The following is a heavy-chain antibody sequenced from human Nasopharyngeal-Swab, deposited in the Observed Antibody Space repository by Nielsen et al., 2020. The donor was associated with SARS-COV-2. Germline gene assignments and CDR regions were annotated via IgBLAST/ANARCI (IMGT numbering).Heavy chain of an antibody. CDR3: ARDPSTITMVRGVIPHGAFDI. CDR1: GGSISSYY. D-gene: IGHD3-10*01. Sequence: ETLSLTCTVSGGSISSYYWSWIRQPPGKGLEWIGYIYYSGSTNYNPSLKSRVTISVDTSKNQFSLKLSSVTAADTAVYYCARDPSTITMVRGVIPHGAFDIWGQGTMVTVSS. J-gene: IGHJ3*02. CDR2: IYYSGST. V-gene: IGHV4-59*13.